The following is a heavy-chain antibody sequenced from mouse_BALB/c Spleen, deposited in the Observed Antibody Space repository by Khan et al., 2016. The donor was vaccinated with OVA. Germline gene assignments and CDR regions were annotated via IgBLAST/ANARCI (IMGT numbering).Heavy chain of an antibody. CDR2: IYPGSGNT. D-gene: IGHD1-1*01. J-gene: IGHJ4*01. CDR3: ARPYYYGSSYDTMDA. V-gene: IGHV1-63*02. Sequence: QVQLKESGAELVRPGTSVKMSCKAAAYTFTNYWIGWVKQRPGHGLEWIGDIYPGSGNTNYNEKFKGKATLTADTSSSTAYMQLSSLTSEDSAIYYCARPYYYGSSYDTMDAWGQGTSVTVSS. CDR1: AYTFTNYW.